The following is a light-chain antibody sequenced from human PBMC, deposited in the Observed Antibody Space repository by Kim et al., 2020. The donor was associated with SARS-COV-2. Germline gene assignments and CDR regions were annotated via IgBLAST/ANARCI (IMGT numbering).Light chain of an antibody. J-gene: IGLJ1*01. V-gene: IGLV3-1*01. CDR1: KLGDKY. CDR3: QAWDSSTAV. Sequence: VSPGQTDSITCSGDKLGDKYACWYQQKPGQSPVLVIYKDSKRPSGIPERFSGSNSGNTATLTISGTQAMDEADYYCQAWDSSTAVFGTGTKVTVL. CDR2: KDS.